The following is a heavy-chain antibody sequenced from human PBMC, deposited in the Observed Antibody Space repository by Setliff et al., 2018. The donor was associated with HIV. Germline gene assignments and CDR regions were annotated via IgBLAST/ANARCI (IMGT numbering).Heavy chain of an antibody. CDR1: GFTLSTYA. V-gene: IGHV3-23*01. D-gene: IGHD6-6*01. CDR2: ISGAGRST. J-gene: IGHJ6*02. CDR3: AKSSIAARPVYYYHALDV. Sequence: GGSLRLSCAASGFTLSTYAMSWVRQAPGKGLEWVSAISGAGRSTYYADSVKGRFTISRDYSKNTLYLQMNSLRAEDTAVYYCAKSSIAARPVYYYHALDVWGQGTTVTVSS.